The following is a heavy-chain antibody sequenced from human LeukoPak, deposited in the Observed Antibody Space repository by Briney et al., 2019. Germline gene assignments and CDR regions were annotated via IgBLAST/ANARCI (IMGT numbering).Heavy chain of an antibody. J-gene: IGHJ3*02. D-gene: IGHD4-17*01. CDR1: GFTFDDYA. CDR2: ISWNSGSI. CDR3: AKDIVPLDYGDYGSGAFDI. Sequence: GRSLRLSCAASGFTFDDYAMHWVRQAPGKGLEGVSGISWNSGSIGYADSVKGRFTISRDNAKNSLYLQMNSLRAEDTALYYCAKDIVPLDYGDYGSGAFDIWGQGTMVTVSS. V-gene: IGHV3-9*01.